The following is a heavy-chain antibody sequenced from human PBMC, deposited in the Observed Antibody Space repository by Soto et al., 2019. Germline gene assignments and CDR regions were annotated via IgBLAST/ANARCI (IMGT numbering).Heavy chain of an antibody. CDR3: ARIPIVKWLFYYFDY. D-gene: IGHD3-22*01. V-gene: IGHV3-7*01. CDR1: GFTFTSYV. J-gene: IGHJ4*02. Sequence: GVSLSLSCAASGFTFTSYVMSWVRQAPGKGQEWVANIKQDGSEKYYVDSVKGRFTISRDNAKNSLYLQMNSLRAEDTAVYYCARIPIVKWLFYYFDYWGQGTLVTVSS. CDR2: IKQDGSEK.